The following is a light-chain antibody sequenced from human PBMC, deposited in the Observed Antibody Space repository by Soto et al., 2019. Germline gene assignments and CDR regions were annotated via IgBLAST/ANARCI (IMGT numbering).Light chain of an antibody. CDR3: QQYGSSPIT. V-gene: IGKV3-20*01. Sequence: EVVLTQSPGTLSLSPGERATLSCRASQSVASSLLAWYQQKPGQAPRLLIYGASSRATGSPDRFSGSGSGTDFTLTISRLDPEDFAVYYCQQYGSSPITFGQGTRLAIK. CDR1: QSVASSL. CDR2: GAS. J-gene: IGKJ5*01.